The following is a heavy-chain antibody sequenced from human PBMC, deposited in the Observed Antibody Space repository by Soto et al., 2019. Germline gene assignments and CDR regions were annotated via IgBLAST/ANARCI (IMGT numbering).Heavy chain of an antibody. D-gene: IGHD3-10*01. Sequence: EVQLVESGGGLVQPGGSLRLSCAASGFTFNNYWIHWVRQAPGKGLMWVSRINGDGTTTNYADSVKGRFAISRDNAKNTVYLQMNSLRAEDTALYYCARGVRDHYGKDVWGQGTTVTVSS. CDR2: INGDGTTT. CDR3: ARGVRDHYGKDV. V-gene: IGHV3-74*01. J-gene: IGHJ6*02. CDR1: GFTFNNYW.